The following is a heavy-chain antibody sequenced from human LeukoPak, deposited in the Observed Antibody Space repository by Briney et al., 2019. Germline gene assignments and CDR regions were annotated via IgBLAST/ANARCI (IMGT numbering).Heavy chain of an antibody. CDR1: GVSISSGGYY. CDR2: IYHSGST. Sequence: PSETLSLTCTVSGVSISSGGYYWSWIRQPPGKGLEWIGYIYHSGSTYYNPSLKSRVTISVDRSKNQFSLKLSSVTAADTAVYYCARDSEGAFDIWGQGTMVTVSS. V-gene: IGHV4-30-2*01. CDR3: ARDSEGAFDI. J-gene: IGHJ3*02.